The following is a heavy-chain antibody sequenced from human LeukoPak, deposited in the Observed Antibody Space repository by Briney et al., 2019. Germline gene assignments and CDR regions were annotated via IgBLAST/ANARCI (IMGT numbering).Heavy chain of an antibody. CDR3: AKDRGGRFGELFDY. V-gene: IGHV3-23*01. Sequence: GGSLRLSCAASGFTFSSYAMSWVRQAPGKGLEWVSGISGSGGSTYYADSVKGRFTISRDNSKNTLYLQMNSLRAEDTAVYYCAKDRGGRFGELFDYWGQGTLVTVSS. J-gene: IGHJ4*02. D-gene: IGHD3-10*01. CDR1: GFTFSSYA. CDR2: ISGSGGST.